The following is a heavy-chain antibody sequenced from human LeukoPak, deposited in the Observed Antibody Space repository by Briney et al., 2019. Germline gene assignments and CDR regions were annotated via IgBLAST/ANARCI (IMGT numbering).Heavy chain of an antibody. V-gene: IGHV4-31*03. CDR3: ARAAPVAGTFDY. CDR1: GGSISSGGYY. D-gene: IGHD6-19*01. J-gene: IGHJ4*02. Sequence: SQTLSLTCTVFGGSISSGGYYWSWIRQHPGKGLEWIGYTYYSGSTYYNPSLKSRVTISVDTSKNQFSLKLSSVTAADTAVYYCARAAPVAGTFDYWGQGTLVTVSS. CDR2: TYYSGST.